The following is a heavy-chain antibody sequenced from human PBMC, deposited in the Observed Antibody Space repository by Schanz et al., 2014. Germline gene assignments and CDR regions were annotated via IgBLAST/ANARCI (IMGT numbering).Heavy chain of an antibody. D-gene: IGHD5-18*01. J-gene: IGHJ6*02. CDR1: GYTFTNFF. Sequence: QVHLVQSGAEVHKPGASLKISCKASGYTFTNFFLHWVRQAPGQGLEWMGKIIPVLNIATYAQRFQGRVAITADKSTSTASMELSSLRSEDTAVYYCARGPSQGYSYGHNIGAYYYGMDVWGQGTTVTVSS. CDR2: IIPVLNIA. CDR3: ARGPSQGYSYGHNIGAYYYGMDV. V-gene: IGHV1-69*09.